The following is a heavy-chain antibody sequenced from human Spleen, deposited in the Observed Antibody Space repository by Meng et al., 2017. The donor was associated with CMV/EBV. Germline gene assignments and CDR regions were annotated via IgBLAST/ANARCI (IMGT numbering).Heavy chain of an antibody. Sequence: VRLVMLGGGVVKPGGSLRRSCAVSGFPFSSYSMNWVRQAPGKGLEWVSSISSSSSYIYYADSVKGRFTISRDNAKNSLYLQMNSLRAEDTAVYYCARDQRVADFDYWGQGTLVTVSS. CDR2: ISSSSSYI. CDR1: GFPFSSYS. V-gene: IGHV3-21*01. J-gene: IGHJ4*02. D-gene: IGHD3-3*01. CDR3: ARDQRVADFDY.